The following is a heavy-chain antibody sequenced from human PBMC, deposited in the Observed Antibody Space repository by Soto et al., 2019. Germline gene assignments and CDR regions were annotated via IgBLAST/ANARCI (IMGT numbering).Heavy chain of an antibody. CDR2: ISYDGSNK. Sequence: GGSLRLSCAASGFTFSSYAMHWVRQAPGKGLEWVAVISYDGSNKYYADSVKGRFTISRDNSKNTLYLQMNSLRAEFTAVYYCARERGAAAGHTPNWFDPWGQGTLVTVSS. V-gene: IGHV3-30-3*01. J-gene: IGHJ5*02. CDR1: GFTFSSYA. D-gene: IGHD6-13*01. CDR3: ARERGAAAGHTPNWFDP.